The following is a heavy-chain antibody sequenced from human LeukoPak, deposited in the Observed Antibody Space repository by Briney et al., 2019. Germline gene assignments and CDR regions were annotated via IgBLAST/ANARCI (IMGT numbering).Heavy chain of an antibody. V-gene: IGHV4-4*07. Sequence: SETLSLTCTVSGGSISSYYWSWIRQPAGKGREWIGHIFTSGSTKYNPSVKSRVTISVDKSKNHFSLKLSSVTAADTAVYYCARDTAIQQNYYYYYMDVWGKGTAVTVSS. CDR1: GGSISSYY. J-gene: IGHJ6*03. CDR2: IFTSGST. CDR3: ARDTAIQQNYYYYYMDV. D-gene: IGHD5-18*01.